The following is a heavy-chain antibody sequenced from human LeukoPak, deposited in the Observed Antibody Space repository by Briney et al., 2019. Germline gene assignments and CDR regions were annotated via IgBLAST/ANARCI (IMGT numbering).Heavy chain of an antibody. CDR2: INHSGYT. CDR3: TRMTAGHDY. V-gene: IGHV4-34*01. D-gene: IGHD2-21*02. Sequence: PSETLSLTCAVSGVSFDDYYWSWVPQTSGKGLEWIGEINHSGYTNDSPSLKRRVTLSIDTSRKQFSLNLRSVTVADTGIYYCTRMTAGHDYWGQGTLVTVSS. CDR1: GVSFDDYY. J-gene: IGHJ4*02.